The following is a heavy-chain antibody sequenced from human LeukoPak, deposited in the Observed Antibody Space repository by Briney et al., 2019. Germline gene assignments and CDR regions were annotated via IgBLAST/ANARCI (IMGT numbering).Heavy chain of an antibody. J-gene: IGHJ3*02. D-gene: IGHD1-26*01. Sequence: GGSLRLSCAASGFTFSSYAMSWVRQAPGKGLEWVSAISGSGGSTYYADSVKGRFTISRDNSKNSLYLQMDSLRAEDTAVYYCASEAYSGTYQGAFDIWGEGTMVTLSS. V-gene: IGHV3-23*01. CDR3: ASEAYSGTYQGAFDI. CDR2: ISGSGGST. CDR1: GFTFSSYA.